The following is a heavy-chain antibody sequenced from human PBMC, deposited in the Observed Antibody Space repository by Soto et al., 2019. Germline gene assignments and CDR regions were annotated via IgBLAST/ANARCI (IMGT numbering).Heavy chain of an antibody. Sequence: EVQLLESGGGLVQPGGSLRLSCVGSGFTFTDYAMDWVRQAPGKGLEWVSAILSSGDITYYADFVKGRFTISRDNSKNTLYLQMTSLRAEDTAVYYCAKRSHFPFDSWGQGTLVTVSS. CDR2: ILSSGDIT. CDR1: GFTFTDYA. D-gene: IGHD3-3*02. J-gene: IGHJ4*02. V-gene: IGHV3-23*01. CDR3: AKRSHFPFDS.